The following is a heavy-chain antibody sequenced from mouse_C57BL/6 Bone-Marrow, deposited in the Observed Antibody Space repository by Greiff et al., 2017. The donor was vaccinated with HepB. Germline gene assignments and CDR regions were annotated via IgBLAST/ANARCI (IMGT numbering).Heavy chain of an antibody. Sequence: DVQLQESGAELVRPGASVKLSCTASGFNIKDDYMHWVKQRPEQGLEWIGWIDPENGDTEYASKFQGKATITADTSSNTAYLQLSSLTSEDTAVYYCTGHALLPYAMDYWGQGTSVTVSS. CDR1: GFNIKDDY. V-gene: IGHV14-4*01. CDR3: TGHALLPYAMDY. J-gene: IGHJ4*01. D-gene: IGHD2-12*01. CDR2: IDPENGDT.